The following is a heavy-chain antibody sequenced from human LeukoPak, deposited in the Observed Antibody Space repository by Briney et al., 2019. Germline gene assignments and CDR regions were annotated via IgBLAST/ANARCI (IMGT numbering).Heavy chain of an antibody. D-gene: IGHD4-23*01. Sequence: PGGSLRLSCAASGFTFSSYGMHWVRQAPGKGLEWVSAISGSGGSTYYADSVKGRFTISRDNSKNTLYLQMNSLRAEDTAVYYCAKLPGPQPLPAGNLYPVYYYYMDVWGKGTTVTVSS. V-gene: IGHV3-23*01. CDR3: AKLPGPQPLPAGNLYPVYYYYMDV. J-gene: IGHJ6*03. CDR2: ISGSGGST. CDR1: GFTFSSYG.